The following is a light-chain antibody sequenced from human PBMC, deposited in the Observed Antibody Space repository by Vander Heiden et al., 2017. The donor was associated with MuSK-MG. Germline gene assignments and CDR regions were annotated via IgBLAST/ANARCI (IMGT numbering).Light chain of an antibody. Sequence: DIQMTQSPSTLSASVGDRVTITCRASQSISAWLAWYQQKPGKAPKSLIYKASSLESGVPSRFSGSGSGTEFTLTISNLQPDDFATYYCQQYKSFSLYTFGQGTKLELK. CDR2: KAS. CDR3: QQYKSFSLYT. J-gene: IGKJ2*01. V-gene: IGKV1-5*03. CDR1: QSISAW.